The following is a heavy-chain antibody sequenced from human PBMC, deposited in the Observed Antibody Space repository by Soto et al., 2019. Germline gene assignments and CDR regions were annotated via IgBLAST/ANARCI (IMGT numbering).Heavy chain of an antibody. J-gene: IGHJ6*02. Sequence: SVKVSCKASGGTFSTHAIVWVRQAPGHGLEWMGAIIPISGTTYYTQNFQGRVTITADEPTSTAFMELSSLKSEDTAMFYCARGYCSGGNCYSGMDVWGQGTMVTVSS. CDR2: IIPISGTT. D-gene: IGHD2-15*01. CDR1: GGTFSTHA. V-gene: IGHV1-69*13. CDR3: ARGYCSGGNCYSGMDV.